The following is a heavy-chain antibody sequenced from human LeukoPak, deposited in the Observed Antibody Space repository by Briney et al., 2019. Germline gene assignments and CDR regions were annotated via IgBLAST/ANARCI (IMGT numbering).Heavy chain of an antibody. D-gene: IGHD3-16*01. J-gene: IGHJ4*02. Sequence: SETLPLTCTVSGGSISSGSYYWSWIRQPAGKGLEWIGRIYTSGSTNYNPSLKSRVTISVDTSKNQFSLKLSSVTAADTAVYYCASSAIGYVYWGQGTLVTVSS. CDR1: GGSISSGSYY. CDR2: IYTSGST. CDR3: ASSAIGYVY. V-gene: IGHV4-61*02.